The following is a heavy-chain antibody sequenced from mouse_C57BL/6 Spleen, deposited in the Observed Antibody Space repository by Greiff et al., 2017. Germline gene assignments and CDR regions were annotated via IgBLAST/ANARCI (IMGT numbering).Heavy chain of an antibody. V-gene: IGHV5-4*01. CDR2: ISDGGSYT. CDR3: ARESPPYDSYARDY. CDR1: GFTFSSYA. J-gene: IGHJ4*01. Sequence: EVKVVESGGGLVKPGGSLKLSCAASGFTFSSYAMSWVRQTPEKRLEWVATISDGGSYTYYPDNVTGRFTIARDNAKNNLYLQKSHLKSEDTAMSYSARESPPYDSYARDYGGQGTSVTVSS.